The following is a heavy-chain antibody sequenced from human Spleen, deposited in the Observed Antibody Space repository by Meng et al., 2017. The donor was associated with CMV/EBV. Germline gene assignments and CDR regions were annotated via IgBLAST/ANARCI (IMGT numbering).Heavy chain of an antibody. CDR3: AKRAGTANFDY. Sequence: LSCAASGFTFSLYDMNWVRQAPGKGLEGVAVIYSGGSSTYYADSVKGRFTISRDDSKNTLYLQMNSLRAEDTAVYYCAKRAGTANFDYWGQGTLVTVSS. D-gene: IGHD1-1*01. CDR2: IYSGGSST. CDR1: GFTFSLYD. V-gene: IGHV3-23*03. J-gene: IGHJ4*02.